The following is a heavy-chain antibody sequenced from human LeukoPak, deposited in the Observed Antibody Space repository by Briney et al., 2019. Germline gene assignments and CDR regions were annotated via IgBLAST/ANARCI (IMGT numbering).Heavy chain of an antibody. D-gene: IGHD1-7*01. J-gene: IGHJ4*02. V-gene: IGHV1-18*01. CDR2: ISAYNGNT. CDR3: ARRITGTKGAFDY. CDR1: GYTFTSYG. Sequence: ASVKVSCKASGYTFTSYGISWVRQAPGQGLEWMGWISAYNGNTNYAQKFQGRVTITADESTSTAYMELSSLRSEDTAVYYCARRITGTKGAFDYWGQGTLVTVSS.